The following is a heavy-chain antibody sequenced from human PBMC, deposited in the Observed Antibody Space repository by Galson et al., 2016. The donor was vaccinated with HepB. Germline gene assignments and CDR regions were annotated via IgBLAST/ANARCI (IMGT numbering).Heavy chain of an antibody. CDR3: AKLPREPHSGGNPDY. V-gene: IGHV3-30*18. CDR2: ISYDGSNK. J-gene: IGHJ4*02. CDR1: GFTFSSYG. D-gene: IGHD4-23*01. Sequence: SLRLSCAASGFTFSSYGMHWVRQAPGKGLGWVAVISYDGSNKYYADSVKGRFTISTDNSKNTLYLQMNSLRAEDTAVYYCAKLPREPHSGGNPDYWGQGTLLTVSS.